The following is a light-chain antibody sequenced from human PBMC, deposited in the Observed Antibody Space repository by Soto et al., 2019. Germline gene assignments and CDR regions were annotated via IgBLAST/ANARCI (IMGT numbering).Light chain of an antibody. CDR3: QQYGSSSWT. J-gene: IGKJ1*01. CDR1: QSVSSSS. V-gene: IGKV3-20*01. Sequence: EIVLTQSPGTLSLFPGERATLSCKTSQSVSSSSLAWYQQKPGQAPRLLIYGASSRATGIPDRFSGSGSGTDFTLTISRLEPEDFAVYYCQQYGSSSWTFGQGTKAEIK. CDR2: GAS.